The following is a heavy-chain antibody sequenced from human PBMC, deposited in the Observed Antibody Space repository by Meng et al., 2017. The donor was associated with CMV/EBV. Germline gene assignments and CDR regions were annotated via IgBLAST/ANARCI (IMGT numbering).Heavy chain of an antibody. CDR3: AKGYGKFDY. J-gene: IGHJ4*02. Sequence: LRLSCAVSGLAFSDYALSWIRQAPGKGLQWVSAVSSSGGTTWFAESVKGRFTISRDNSNNTLYLQMNSLRAEDTAIYYCAKGYGKFDYWGQGTLVTVSS. D-gene: IGHD1-14*01. V-gene: IGHV3-23*01. CDR2: VSSSGGTT. CDR1: GLAFSDYA.